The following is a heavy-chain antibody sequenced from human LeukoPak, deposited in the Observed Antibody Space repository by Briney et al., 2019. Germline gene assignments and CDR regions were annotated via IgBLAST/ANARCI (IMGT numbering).Heavy chain of an antibody. CDR2: ISTKTGRP. J-gene: IGHJ4*02. V-gene: IGHV7-4-1*02. CDR3: ARVPVTAELHEGDY. D-gene: IGHD1-7*01. Sequence: ASVKVSCKTSGYTFTDYALYWVRQVPGQGLEWMGWISTKTGRPTYAQAFTGRFVISLDTSVSATFLQISSLEAADTALYFCARVPVTAELHEGDYWGQGTLVTVSS. CDR1: GYTFTDYA.